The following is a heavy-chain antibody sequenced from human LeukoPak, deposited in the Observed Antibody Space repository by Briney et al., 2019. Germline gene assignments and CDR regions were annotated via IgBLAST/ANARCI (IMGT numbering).Heavy chain of an antibody. Sequence: GGSPRLSPAPSRVTFTIYAMSSVPESPGTGLGWVSAISGSGGSTYYADSVKGRFTISRDNSKNTLYLQMNSLRAEDTAVYYCAKDLVPAAFGYFDYWGQGTLISVSS. CDR2: ISGSGGST. V-gene: IGHV3-23*01. CDR1: RVTFTIYA. D-gene: IGHD2-2*01. J-gene: IGHJ4*02. CDR3: AKDLVPAAFGYFDY.